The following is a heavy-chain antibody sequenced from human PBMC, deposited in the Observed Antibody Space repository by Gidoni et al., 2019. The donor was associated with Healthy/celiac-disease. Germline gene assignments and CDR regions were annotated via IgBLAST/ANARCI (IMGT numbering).Heavy chain of an antibody. Sequence: QVQLVQSGAEVKKPWASVKGSCQASGHTFTGYYMHWVRQSPGQGLEWMGCINPNSGGTNYAQKFQGRVTMTRDTSISTAYIELCRLRSDDTAVYYCAREVESVLTFDYWGQGTLVTVSS. CDR3: AREVESVLTFDY. CDR2: INPNSGGT. D-gene: IGHD1-26*01. CDR1: GHTFTGYY. V-gene: IGHV1-2*02. J-gene: IGHJ4*02.